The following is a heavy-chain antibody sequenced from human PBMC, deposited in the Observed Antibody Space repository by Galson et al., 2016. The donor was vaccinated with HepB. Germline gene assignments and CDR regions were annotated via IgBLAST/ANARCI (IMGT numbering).Heavy chain of an antibody. CDR2: IYGGGTT. D-gene: IGHD6-19*01. Sequence: SLRLSCAASGFTVSRNYMTWVRQAPGKGLEWVSVIYGGGTTYYADSVKGRFIISRDSSKNTLYLQMNSLRVEDTAVYYCASSSGWSYYYFDYWGQGTLVTVSS. V-gene: IGHV3-53*01. J-gene: IGHJ4*02. CDR1: GFTVSRNY. CDR3: ASSSGWSYYYFDY.